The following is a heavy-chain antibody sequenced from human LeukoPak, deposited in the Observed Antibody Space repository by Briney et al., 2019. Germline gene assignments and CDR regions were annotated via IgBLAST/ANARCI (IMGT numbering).Heavy chain of an antibody. CDR1: GFTFSGYG. CDR2: ISSDGSNR. V-gene: IGHV3-30*18. D-gene: IGHD3-22*01. J-gene: IGHJ3*02. CDR3: ANLYYYDRSEAFDI. Sequence: GGSLRLSCAASGFTFSGYGMHWVRQAPDKGLEWVALISSDGSNRIYADSVKGRFTISRDNSKNTLYLQMNSLRAEDTAVYYCANLYYYDRSEAFDIWGQGTMVTVSS.